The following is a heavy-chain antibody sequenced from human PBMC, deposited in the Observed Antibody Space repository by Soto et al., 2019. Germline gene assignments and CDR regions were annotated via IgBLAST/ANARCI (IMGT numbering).Heavy chain of an antibody. D-gene: IGHD3-16*01. V-gene: IGHV3-33*05. J-gene: IGHJ4*02. CDR1: GFTFGTNV. CDR2: TSYDGSNN. Sequence: QVQLVESGGGVVQPGTSLRLSCVDSGFTFGTNVKHWVRQAPGKGREWVALTSYDGSNNFNGDSVKGSFTISRHNSRNTVELQMDSLTFEDTALYYCARWGTKGGLDVWGQGTLVSVSS. CDR3: ARWGTKGGLDV.